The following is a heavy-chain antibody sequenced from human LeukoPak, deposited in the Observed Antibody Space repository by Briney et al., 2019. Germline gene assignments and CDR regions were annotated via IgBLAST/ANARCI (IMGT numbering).Heavy chain of an antibody. CDR1: GGTFSSYA. CDR3: ALFVLGSGGYNFDY. V-gene: IGHV1-69*13. D-gene: IGHD3-10*01. Sequence: GASVTVSCTASGGTFSSYAISWVRQAPGQGLEWMGGIIPIFGTVNYAQKFQGRVTITADESTSTAYMELSSLRSEDTAVYYCALFVLGSGGYNFDYWGQGTLVTVSS. CDR2: IIPIFGTV. J-gene: IGHJ4*02.